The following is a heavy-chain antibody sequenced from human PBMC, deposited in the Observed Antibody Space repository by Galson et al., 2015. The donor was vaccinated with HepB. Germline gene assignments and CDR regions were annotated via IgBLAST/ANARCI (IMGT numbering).Heavy chain of an antibody. CDR1: EFTFNTFR. Sequence: SLRLSCAASEFTFNTFRMHWVRQAPGKGLVWVSGIDGDGITTIYADSVKGRFTISRDNSKNTVYLQMSGLRATDTAVYYCAKVGVMASNVPWDLHYWGQGTLVTVSS. V-gene: IGHV3-74*01. CDR3: AKVGVMASNVPWDLHY. J-gene: IGHJ4*02. CDR2: IDGDGITT. D-gene: IGHD3-16*01.